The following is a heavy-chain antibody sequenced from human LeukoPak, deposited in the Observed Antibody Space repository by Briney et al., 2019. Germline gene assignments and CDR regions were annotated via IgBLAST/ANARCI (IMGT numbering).Heavy chain of an antibody. Sequence: SETLSLTCAVYGGSFSGYYWSWIRQPPGKGLEWIGEINHSGSTNYNPSLKSRVTISVDTSKNQFSLKLSSVTAADTAVYYCAGGRGYNAFDYWGRGTLVTVSS. CDR1: GGSFSGYY. CDR2: INHSGST. CDR3: AGGRGYNAFDY. V-gene: IGHV4-34*01. J-gene: IGHJ4*02. D-gene: IGHD5-24*01.